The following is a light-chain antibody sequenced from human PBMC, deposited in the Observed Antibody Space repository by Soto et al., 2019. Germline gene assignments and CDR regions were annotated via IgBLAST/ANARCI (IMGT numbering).Light chain of an antibody. CDR1: SSNIGAGYA. Sequence: QSVLTQPPSVSGAPGQRVTISCTGSSSNIGAGYAVHWYQQLPGTAPKLLIYDNTNRPSGVPDRFSGSESGTSASLAITGLQAEDEADYYCQSYDTSLSASVFGGGTKLTGL. CDR3: QSYDTSLSASV. CDR2: DNT. V-gene: IGLV1-40*01. J-gene: IGLJ2*01.